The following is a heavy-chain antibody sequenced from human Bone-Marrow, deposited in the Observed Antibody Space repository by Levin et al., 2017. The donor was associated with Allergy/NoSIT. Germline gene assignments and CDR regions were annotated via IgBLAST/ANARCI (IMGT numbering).Heavy chain of an antibody. D-gene: IGHD6-13*01. CDR3: ARESGQLGYYNYYGMDV. CDR1: GFTISDYY. J-gene: IGHJ6*02. Sequence: GGSLRLSCAASGFTISDYYMSWIRQAPGKGLEWVSYIRSSSSYTNHADFMEGRFTISRDNAKNSLFLQMNSLGAEDTDVYYCARESGQLGYYNYYGMDVWGQGTTVTVSS. V-gene: IGHV3-11*05. CDR2: IRSSSSYT.